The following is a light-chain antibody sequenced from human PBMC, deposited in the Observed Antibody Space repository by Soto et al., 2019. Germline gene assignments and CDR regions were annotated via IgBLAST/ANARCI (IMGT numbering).Light chain of an antibody. J-gene: IGKJ4*01. CDR2: DAS. CDR3: QQRSNWPPLT. Sequence: EIVLTQSPATLSLSPGERATLSCKASQSVSSYLAWYQQKPGQAPRLLIYDASNRATGIPARFSGSGSGTDFTLTISSLEPEYFAVYYCQQRSNWPPLTFGRGTKVEI. V-gene: IGKV3-11*01. CDR1: QSVSSY.